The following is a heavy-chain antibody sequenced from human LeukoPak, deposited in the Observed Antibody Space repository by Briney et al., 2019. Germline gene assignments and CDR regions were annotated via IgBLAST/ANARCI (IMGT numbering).Heavy chain of an antibody. CDR2: INHSGST. Sequence: SETLSLTCAVYGVSFSGYYWSWIRQPPGKGLEWIGEINHSGSTNYNPSLKSRVTISVDTSKNQFSLKLSSVTAADTAVYYCATWGVPVAGHDYWGQGALVTASS. V-gene: IGHV4-34*01. CDR3: ATWGVPVAGHDY. J-gene: IGHJ4*02. D-gene: IGHD6-19*01. CDR1: GVSFSGYY.